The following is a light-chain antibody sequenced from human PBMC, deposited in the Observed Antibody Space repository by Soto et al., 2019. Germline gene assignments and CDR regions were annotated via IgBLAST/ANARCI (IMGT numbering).Light chain of an antibody. CDR3: SSYTSSSLDV. J-gene: IGLJ1*01. Sequence: QSALTQPPSASGSPGQSVTISCTGTSSDVGGYKYVSWYQQHPGKAPKLMIFEVNQRPSGVPDRFSGSKSGTTASLTVSGLQAEDEADYYCSSYTSSSLDVFGTGTKLTVL. V-gene: IGLV2-8*01. CDR1: SSDVGGYKY. CDR2: EVN.